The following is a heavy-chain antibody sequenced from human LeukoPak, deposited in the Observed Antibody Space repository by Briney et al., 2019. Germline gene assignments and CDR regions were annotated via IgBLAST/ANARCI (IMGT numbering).Heavy chain of an antibody. D-gene: IGHD1-1*01. J-gene: IGHJ4*02. CDR3: ARGMYRPYYFDY. CDR1: GYTFTSYD. V-gene: IGHV1-8*01. Sequence: ASVKVSCKASGYTFTSYDINWVRQATGQGLEWMGWMNPNSGNTGYAQKFQGRITMTRNTSISTAYMELSSLRSEDTAVYYCARGMYRPYYFDYWGQGTLVTVSS. CDR2: MNPNSGNT.